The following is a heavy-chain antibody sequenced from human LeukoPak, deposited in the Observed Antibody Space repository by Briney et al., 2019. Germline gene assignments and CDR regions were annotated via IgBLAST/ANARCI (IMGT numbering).Heavy chain of an antibody. Sequence: GGSLRLSCAASGFIFSSYAMSWVRQAPGKGLEWVAVIWYDGSNKYYADSVKGRFTISRDNSKNTLYLQMNSLRGEDSAVYYCARDRYCGGDCYSNAFDIWGQGTMVTVSS. V-gene: IGHV3-33*08. CDR1: GFIFSSYA. D-gene: IGHD2-21*02. CDR3: ARDRYCGGDCYSNAFDI. J-gene: IGHJ3*02. CDR2: IWYDGSNK.